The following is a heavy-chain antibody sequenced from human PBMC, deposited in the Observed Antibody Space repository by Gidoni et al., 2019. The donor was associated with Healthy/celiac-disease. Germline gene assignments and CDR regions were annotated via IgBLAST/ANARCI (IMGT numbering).Heavy chain of an antibody. V-gene: IGHV1-69*01. Sequence: QVQLVQSGAAVKKPGSSVNVSCKASGGTFSSYAISWVRQAPGQGLEWMGGIIPIFGTANYAQKFQGRVTITADESTSTAYMELSSLRSEDTAVYYCARALYWGDVFDIWGQGTMVTVSS. CDR2: IIPIFGTA. CDR1: GGTFSSYA. CDR3: ARALYWGDVFDI. J-gene: IGHJ3*02. D-gene: IGHD7-27*01.